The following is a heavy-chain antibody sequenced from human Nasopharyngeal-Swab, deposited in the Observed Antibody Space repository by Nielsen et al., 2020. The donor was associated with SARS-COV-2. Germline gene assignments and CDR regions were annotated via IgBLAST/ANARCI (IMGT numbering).Heavy chain of an antibody. V-gene: IGHV3-23*01. CDR1: GFTFSTYT. Sequence: GGSLRPSCAASGFTFSTYTMNWVRQAPGKGLEWVSAISGSGGSTYYADSVKGRFTISRDNSKNTLYLQMNSLRAEDTAVYYCAANYYDSSGPIGPFDYWGQGTLVTVSS. D-gene: IGHD3-22*01. CDR3: AANYYDSSGPIGPFDY. CDR2: ISGSGGST. J-gene: IGHJ4*02.